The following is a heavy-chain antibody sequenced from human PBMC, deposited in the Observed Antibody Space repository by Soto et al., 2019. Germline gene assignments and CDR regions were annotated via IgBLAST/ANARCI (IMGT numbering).Heavy chain of an antibody. CDR3: ARDYYDILTGYPDYYYGMDV. CDR2: INPSGGST. J-gene: IGHJ6*02. V-gene: IGHV1-46*01. D-gene: IGHD3-9*01. CDR1: GYTFTIYY. Sequence: ASVKVSCKASGYTFTIYYMHLVRQAPGQGLEWMGIINPSGGSTSYAQKFQGRVTMTRDTSTSTVYMELSSLRSEDTAVYYCARDYYDILTGYPDYYYGMDVWGQGTTVTVSS.